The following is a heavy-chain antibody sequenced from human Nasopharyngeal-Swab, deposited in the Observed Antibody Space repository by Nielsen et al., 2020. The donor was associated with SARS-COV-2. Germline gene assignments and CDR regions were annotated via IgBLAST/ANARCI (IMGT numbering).Heavy chain of an antibody. CDR1: GFTFRNHG. CDR2: ISSGGRTQ. J-gene: IGHJ4*02. Sequence: GESLKISCAASGFTFRNHGMHWVRQAPGKGLEWVAIISSGGRTQVYADSVEGRFTISRDNSKNTLYLQMNSLRAEDTAVYYCARARVRYSSSPLATDYWGQGTLVTVSS. CDR3: ARARVRYSSSPLATDY. D-gene: IGHD6-13*01. V-gene: IGHV3-30*03.